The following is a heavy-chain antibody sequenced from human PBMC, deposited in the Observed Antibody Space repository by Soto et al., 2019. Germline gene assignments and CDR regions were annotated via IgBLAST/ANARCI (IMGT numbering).Heavy chain of an antibody. CDR1: GYTFTSYG. V-gene: IGHV1-18*01. Sequence: QVQLVQSGAEVKKPGASVKVSCKASGYTFTSYGISWVRQAPGQGLEWMGWISAYNGNTNYAQKLQGRVTMTTDISTSTAYMELRSLRSDDTAVYYCTREPDTDSPSGYSYGTEPEYFQHWGQGTLVTVSS. J-gene: IGHJ1*01. CDR2: ISAYNGNT. CDR3: TREPDTDSPSGYSYGTEPEYFQH. D-gene: IGHD5-18*01.